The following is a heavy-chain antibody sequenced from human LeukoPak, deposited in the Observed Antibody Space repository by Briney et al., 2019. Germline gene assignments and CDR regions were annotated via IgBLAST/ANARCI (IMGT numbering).Heavy chain of an antibody. V-gene: IGHV1-18*04. Sequence: ASVKVSCKASGYTFTSYGISWVRQAPGQGLEXMGWISAYNGNTNYAQKLQGRVTMTTDTSTSTAYMELRSLRSDDTAVYYCARDRSYYGSGSLWGQGTLVTVSS. J-gene: IGHJ4*02. D-gene: IGHD3-10*01. CDR3: ARDRSYYGSGSL. CDR2: ISAYNGNT. CDR1: GYTFTSYG.